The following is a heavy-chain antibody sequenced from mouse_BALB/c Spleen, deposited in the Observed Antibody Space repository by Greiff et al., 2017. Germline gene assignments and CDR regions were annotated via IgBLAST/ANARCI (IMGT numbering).Heavy chain of an antibody. CDR1: GYTFTDYN. CDR3: ARKGIITTIFDY. CDR2: IYPYNGGT. Sequence: VQLQQSGPELVKPGASVKISCKASGYTFTDYNMHWVKQSHGKSLEWIGYIYPYNGGTGYNQKFKSKATLTVDNSSSPAYMELRSLTSEDSAVYYCARKGIITTIFDYWGQGTTLTVSS. J-gene: IGHJ2*01. D-gene: IGHD1-1*01. V-gene: IGHV1S29*02.